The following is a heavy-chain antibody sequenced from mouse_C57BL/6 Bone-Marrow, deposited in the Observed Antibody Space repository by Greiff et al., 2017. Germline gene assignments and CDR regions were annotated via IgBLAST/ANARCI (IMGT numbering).Heavy chain of an antibody. D-gene: IGHD4-1*01. CDR1: GYTFTSYW. V-gene: IGHV1-50*01. Sequence: VQLQQPGAELVKPGASVKLSCKASGYTFTSYWMQWVNQRPGQGLEWIGEIDPSDSYTNYNQKFKGKATLTVDTSSSTAYMQLSSLTSEDAAVYYCARWANWVYWYFDVWGTGTTVTVSS. J-gene: IGHJ1*03. CDR2: IDPSDSYT. CDR3: ARWANWVYWYFDV.